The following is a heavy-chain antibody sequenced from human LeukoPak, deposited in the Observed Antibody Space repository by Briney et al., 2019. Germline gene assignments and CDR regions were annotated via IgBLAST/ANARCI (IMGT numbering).Heavy chain of an antibody. V-gene: IGHV3-11*04. D-gene: IGHD3-22*01. CDR3: ARDEYYYDSSTGFDY. CDR2: ISSSGSTI. J-gene: IGHJ4*02. Sequence: PGGSLRLSCAASGFTFSDYYMSWIRQAPGKGLEWVSYISSSGSTIYYADSVKGRFTISRDNAKNSLYLQVNSLRAEDTAVYYCARDEYYYDSSTGFDYWGQGTLVTVSS. CDR1: GFTFSDYY.